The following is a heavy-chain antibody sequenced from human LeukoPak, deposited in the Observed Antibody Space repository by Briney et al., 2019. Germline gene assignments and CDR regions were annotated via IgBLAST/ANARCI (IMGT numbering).Heavy chain of an antibody. V-gene: IGHV3-33*06. J-gene: IGHJ5*02. CDR3: AKGLGVGYCSGGSCYNNWLDP. Sequence: GGSLRLSCAASGFSFSTYAMHWVRQAPGKGLEWVAVIWHDGSKKYYVDSVKGRFAISRDDSKSTLYLQMNSLRPEDTAIYYCAKGLGVGYCSGGSCYNNWLDPWGQGTLVTVSS. CDR1: GFSFSTYA. CDR2: IWHDGSKK. D-gene: IGHD2-15*01.